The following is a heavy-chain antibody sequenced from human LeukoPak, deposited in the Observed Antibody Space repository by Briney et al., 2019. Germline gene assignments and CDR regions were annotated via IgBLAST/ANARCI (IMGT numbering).Heavy chain of an antibody. CDR1: GFTFSSYA. Sequence: GGSLRLACAASGFTFSSYAMSWVRQAPGKGLEWVSAISGSGGSTYYADSVKGRFIISRDNSKNTLYLQMNSLRAEDTAVYYCAKMSSYYGSGSYGGGDNWFDPWGQGTLVTVSS. D-gene: IGHD3-10*01. CDR3: AKMSSYYGSGSYGGGDNWFDP. J-gene: IGHJ5*02. CDR2: ISGSGGST. V-gene: IGHV3-23*01.